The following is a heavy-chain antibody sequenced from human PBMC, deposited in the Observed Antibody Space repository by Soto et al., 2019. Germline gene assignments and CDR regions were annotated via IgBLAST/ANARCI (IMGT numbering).Heavy chain of an antibody. J-gene: IGHJ4*02. Sequence: GASLRLSCAASGFTVSSKYMTWVRQAPGKGLEWVSVIYGGGTTYYADSVKGRFTISRDNSKNTLFLQVNSLRVDDTAVYYCVQTTGWPGFDFWGQGTLVTVSS. D-gene: IGHD6-19*01. CDR3: VQTTGWPGFDF. CDR1: GFTVSSKY. CDR2: IYGGGTT. V-gene: IGHV3-53*01.